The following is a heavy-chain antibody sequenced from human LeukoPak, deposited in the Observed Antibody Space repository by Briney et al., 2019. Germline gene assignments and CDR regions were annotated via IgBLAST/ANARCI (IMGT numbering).Heavy chain of an antibody. CDR2: INSDGSST. Sequence: GGSLRLSCAASGFTFSSYGMHWVRQAPGKGLVWVSRINSDGSSTSYADSVKGRFTISRGNAKNTLYLQMNSLRAEDTAVYYCARDLRGYSYGYLSVWGQGTTVTVSS. CDR3: ARDLRGYSYGYLSV. V-gene: IGHV3-74*01. CDR1: GFTFSSYG. D-gene: IGHD5-18*01. J-gene: IGHJ6*02.